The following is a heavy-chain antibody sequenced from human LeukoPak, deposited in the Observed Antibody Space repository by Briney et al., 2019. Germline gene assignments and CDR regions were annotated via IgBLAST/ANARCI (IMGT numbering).Heavy chain of an antibody. V-gene: IGHV3-9*03. CDR1: GFTFDGFA. J-gene: IGHJ5*02. D-gene: IGHD2-8*01. CDR2: ISWNSVYI. CDR3: ARVAVSRARTGWFDP. Sequence: PGRSLRLSCAASGFTFDGFAMHWVRQAPGRGLEWVAGISWNSVYIAYVDSVKGRFTISRDNAKSSLYLQMNSLRADDMALYYCARVAVSRARTGWFDPWGQGTLVTVSS.